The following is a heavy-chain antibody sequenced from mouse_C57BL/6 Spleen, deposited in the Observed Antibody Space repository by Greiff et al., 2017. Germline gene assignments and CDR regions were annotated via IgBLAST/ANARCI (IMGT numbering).Heavy chain of an antibody. CDR3: ARRVDGYYDYFDY. V-gene: IGHV1-19*01. D-gene: IGHD2-3*01. J-gene: IGHJ2*01. CDR1: GYTFTDYY. Sequence: VQLQQPGPVLVKPGASVKMSCKASGYTFTDYYMNWVKQSHGKSLEWIGVINPYNGGTSYNQKFKGKDTLTVDKSSSTAYMERNSLTSDDSAVYYCARRVDGYYDYFDYWGQGTTLTVSS. CDR2: INPYNGGT.